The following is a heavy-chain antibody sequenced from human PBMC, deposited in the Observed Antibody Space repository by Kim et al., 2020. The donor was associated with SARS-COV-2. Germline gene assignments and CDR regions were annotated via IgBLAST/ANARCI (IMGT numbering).Heavy chain of an antibody. CDR1: GYTFTGYY. J-gene: IGHJ4*02. CDR3: ARDHKRDYDFWSGLDRSPNDY. V-gene: IGHV1-2*06. CDR2: INPNSGGT. Sequence: ASVKVSCKASGYTFTGYYMHWVRQAPGQGLEWMGRINPNSGGTNYAQKFQGRVTMTRDTSISTAYMELSRLRSDDTAVYYCARDHKRDYDFWSGLDRSPNDYWGQGTLVTVSS. D-gene: IGHD3-3*01.